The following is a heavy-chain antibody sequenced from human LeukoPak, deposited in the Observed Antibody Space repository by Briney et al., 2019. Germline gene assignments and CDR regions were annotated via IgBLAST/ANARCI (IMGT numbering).Heavy chain of an antibody. CDR1: GFTFSSYA. J-gene: IGHJ6*02. D-gene: IGHD6-19*01. CDR3: AKSSAHYNYYNMDV. CDR2: ISGSGGST. V-gene: IGHV3-23*01. Sequence: GGSLRLSCAASGFTFSSYAMNWVRQAPGKGLDWVSVISGSGGSTYYADSAKGRFTISRDNSKNTLYLQVNSLRAEDTAVYYCAKSSAHYNYYNMDVWGQGTTVTVSS.